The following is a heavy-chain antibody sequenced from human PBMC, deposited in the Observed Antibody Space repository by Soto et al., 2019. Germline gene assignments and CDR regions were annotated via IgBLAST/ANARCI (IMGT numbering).Heavy chain of an antibody. D-gene: IGHD4-17*01. CDR3: ARLPYGEYYFDY. CDR1: GGSFSGYY. Sequence: SETLSLTCAVYGGSFSGYYWSWIRQPPGKGLEWIGEINHSGSTNYNPSLKSRVTISVDTSKNQFSLKLSSVTAADTAVYYCARLPYGEYYFDYWGQGTLVT. J-gene: IGHJ4*02. CDR2: INHSGST. V-gene: IGHV4-34*01.